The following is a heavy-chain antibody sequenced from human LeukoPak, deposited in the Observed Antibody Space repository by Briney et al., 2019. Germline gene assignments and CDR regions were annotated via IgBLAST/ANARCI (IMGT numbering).Heavy chain of an antibody. J-gene: IGHJ6*02. CDR3: ARLEGWLQLRGYYYGMDV. V-gene: IGHV4-39*01. D-gene: IGHD5-24*01. Sequence: PGGSLRLSCTASGFTFSTYAMNWIRQPPGKGLEWIGSIYYSGSTYYNPSLKSRVTISVDTSKNQFSLKLSSVTAADTAVYYCARLEGWLQLRGYYYGMDVWGQGTTVTVSS. CDR1: GFTFSTYA. CDR2: IYYSGST.